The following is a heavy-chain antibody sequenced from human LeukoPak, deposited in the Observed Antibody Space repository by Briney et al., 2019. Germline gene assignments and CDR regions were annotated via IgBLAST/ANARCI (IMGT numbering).Heavy chain of an antibody. V-gene: IGHV3-30-3*01. D-gene: IGHD3-22*01. Sequence: PGGSLRLSCAASGFTFSSYAMHWVRQAPGKGLEWVAAISYDGSNKYYADSVKGRFTISRDNSKNTLYLQMNSLRAEDTAVYYWARALSYSSKYDSSGYYYIDYWGQGTLVTVSS. CDR3: ARALSYSSKYDSSGYYYIDY. CDR2: ISYDGSNK. CDR1: GFTFSSYA. J-gene: IGHJ4*02.